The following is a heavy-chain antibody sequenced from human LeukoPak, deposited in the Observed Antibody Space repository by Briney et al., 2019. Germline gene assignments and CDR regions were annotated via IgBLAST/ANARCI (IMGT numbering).Heavy chain of an antibody. CDR2: IYYSGST. V-gene: IGHV4-59*01. CDR3: ARAPYCYDRRAELWFDP. CDR1: GGSISSYY. J-gene: IGHJ5*02. Sequence: SETLSLTCTVSGGSISSYYWSWIRQPPGKGLEWIGYIYYSGSTNYNPSLKSRVTISVDTSKNQFSLKLSSVTAADTAVYYCARAPYCYDRRAELWFDPWGQGTLVTVSS. D-gene: IGHD3-22*01.